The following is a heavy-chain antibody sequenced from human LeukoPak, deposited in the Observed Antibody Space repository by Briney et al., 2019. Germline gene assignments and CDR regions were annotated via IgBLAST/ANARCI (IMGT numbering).Heavy chain of an antibody. CDR2: IYSSGST. Sequence: GGSLRLSCAASGFTVSGNYMSWVRQAPGKGLEWVSVIYSSGSTDYADSVKGRFTISRDNSKNTLSLQMNSLRAEDTAVYYCARGGGNLSFDYWGQGTLVTVSS. CDR3: ARGGGNLSFDY. D-gene: IGHD4-23*01. CDR1: GFTVSGNY. V-gene: IGHV3-66*01. J-gene: IGHJ4*02.